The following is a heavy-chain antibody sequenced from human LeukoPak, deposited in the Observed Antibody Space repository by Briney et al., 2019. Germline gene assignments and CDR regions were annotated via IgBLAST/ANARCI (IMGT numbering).Heavy chain of an antibody. CDR1: GYTFTGYY. D-gene: IGHD2-15*01. CDR3: AREGEYCSGGSCYGVYGY. CDR2: INPNSGGT. Sequence: ASVKVSRKASGYTFTGYYMHWVRQAPGQGLEWMGWINPNSGGTNYAQKFQGRVTMTRDTSISTAYMELSRLRSDDTAVYYCAREGEYCSGGSCYGVYGYWGQGTLVTVSS. V-gene: IGHV1-2*02. J-gene: IGHJ4*02.